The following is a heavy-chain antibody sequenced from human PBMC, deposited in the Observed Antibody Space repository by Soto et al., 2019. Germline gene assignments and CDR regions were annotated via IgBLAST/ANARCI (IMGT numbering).Heavy chain of an antibody. D-gene: IGHD5-18*01. V-gene: IGHV3-30*18. J-gene: IGHJ4*02. CDR2: ISSDGTTK. CDR3: VKDGGGVRYNYNIRGDS. Sequence: QVQLVESGGGVVHPGRSLRLSCVASGIDLENYGIHWVRQDPGEGLEWVAVISSDGTTKSYIDSVRGRFNSSRDNSRSTVFLQMDSLRLADTAMYYCVKDGGGVRYNYNIRGDSWGQGTQVTVSS. CDR1: GIDLENYG.